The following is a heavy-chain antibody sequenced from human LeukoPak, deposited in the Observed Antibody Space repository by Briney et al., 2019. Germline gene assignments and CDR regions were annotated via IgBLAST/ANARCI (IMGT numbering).Heavy chain of an antibody. Sequence: ASVKGSCKASGGTFSSYAISWVRQAPVQGLEWMGGIIPIFGTANYAQKFQGRVTITADESTSTAYMELSSLRSEDTAVYYCARVVGDILTGYYNGYYYYGMDVWGKGTTVTVSS. V-gene: IGHV1-69*13. CDR2: IIPIFGTA. CDR3: ARVVGDILTGYYNGYYYYGMDV. CDR1: GGTFSSYA. D-gene: IGHD3-9*01. J-gene: IGHJ6*04.